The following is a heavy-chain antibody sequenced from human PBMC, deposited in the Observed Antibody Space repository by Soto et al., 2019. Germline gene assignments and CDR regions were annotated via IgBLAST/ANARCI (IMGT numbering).Heavy chain of an antibody. CDR2: ISSSSSSI. D-gene: IGHD6-19*01. J-gene: IGHJ4*02. CDR3: AREWSISWSTPFDY. Sequence: EVQLVESGGGLVQPGGSLRVSCAASGFTFSSYSMNWVRQAPGKGLEWVSYISSSSSSIFYADSVKGRFTISRDNDKNLLYRQMNSLRDEDTAVYYCAREWSISWSTPFDYWGQGTLVTVSS. CDR1: GFTFSSYS. V-gene: IGHV3-48*02.